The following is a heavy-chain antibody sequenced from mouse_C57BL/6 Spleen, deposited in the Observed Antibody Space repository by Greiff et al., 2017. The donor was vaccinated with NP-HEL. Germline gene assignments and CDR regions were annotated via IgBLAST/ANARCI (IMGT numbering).Heavy chain of an antibody. CDR3: ARSRDIYDGYYGAMDY. CDR2: IHPNSGST. D-gene: IGHD2-3*01. J-gene: IGHJ4*01. V-gene: IGHV1-64*01. Sequence: QVQLQQPGAELVKPGASVKLSCKASGYTFTSYWMHWVKQRPGQGLEWIGMIHPNSGSTNYNEKFKSKATLTVDKSSSTAYMQLSRLTSEDSAVYYCARSRDIYDGYYGAMDYWGQGTSVTVSS. CDR1: GYTFTSYW.